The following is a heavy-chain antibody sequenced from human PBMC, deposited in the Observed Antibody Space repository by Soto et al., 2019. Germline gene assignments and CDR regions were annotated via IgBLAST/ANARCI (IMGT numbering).Heavy chain of an antibody. J-gene: IGHJ5*02. Sequence: SVKVSCKASGGTFSSYTISWVRQAPGQGLEWMGRIIPILGIANYAQKFQGRVTITADKSTSTAYMELSSLRSEDTAVYYCARDRASMVRGVDNWFDPWGQGTLVTVSS. CDR1: GGTFSSYT. CDR3: ARDRASMVRGVDNWFDP. D-gene: IGHD3-10*01. CDR2: IIPILGIA. V-gene: IGHV1-69*04.